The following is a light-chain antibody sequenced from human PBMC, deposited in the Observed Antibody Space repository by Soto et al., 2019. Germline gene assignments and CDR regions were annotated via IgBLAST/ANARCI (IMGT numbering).Light chain of an antibody. CDR1: PAIASF. Sequence: IQLTQTPSSLSASVGDRVTITCRTSPAIASFLAWYQQKPGTAPKLLIYDAATLQSGVPSRFSGSRSGTEHPLTIGSLQPEDFATYYCQQLNGSPWTFGQGTKVDIK. J-gene: IGKJ1*01. CDR2: DAA. CDR3: QQLNGSPWT. V-gene: IGKV1-9*01.